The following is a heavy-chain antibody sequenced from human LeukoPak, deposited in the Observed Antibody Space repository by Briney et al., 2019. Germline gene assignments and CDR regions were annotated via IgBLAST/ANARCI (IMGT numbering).Heavy chain of an antibody. D-gene: IGHD3-22*01. V-gene: IGHV4-59*01. CDR2: IYYSGST. Sequence: SETLSLTCTVSGGSISSYYWSWIRQPPGKGLEWIGYIYYSGSTNYNPSLKSRVTISVDTSKNQFSLKLSSVTAADTAVYYCARGYYDSSGYYYVSHYYYYYMDVWGKGTTVTVSS. J-gene: IGHJ6*03. CDR1: GGSISSYY. CDR3: ARGYYDSSGYYYVSHYYYYYMDV.